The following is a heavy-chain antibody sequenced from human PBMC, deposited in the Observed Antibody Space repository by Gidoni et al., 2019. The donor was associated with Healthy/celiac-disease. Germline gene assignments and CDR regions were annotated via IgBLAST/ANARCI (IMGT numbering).Heavy chain of an antibody. J-gene: IGHJ3*02. CDR3: ARDGIVGATTAFDI. Sequence: EVQLVESGGGLVQPGGSLRLSCAASRFTVSSNYMSWVRQAQGKGLERVSVTYSGGSTYYADSVKGRFTISRDNSKNTLYFQMNSLRAEDTAVYYCARDGIVGATTAFDIWGQGTMVTVSS. V-gene: IGHV3-66*02. D-gene: IGHD1-26*01. CDR1: RFTVSSNY. CDR2: TYSGGST.